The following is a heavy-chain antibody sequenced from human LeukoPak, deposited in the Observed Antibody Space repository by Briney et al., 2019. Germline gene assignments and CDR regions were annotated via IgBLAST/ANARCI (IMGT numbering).Heavy chain of an antibody. J-gene: IGHJ4*02. CDR2: IYYSGST. Sequence: MSSETLSLTWTVSGGSISSYYWSWVRQPPGKGLEWIGYIYYSGSTNYNPSLKSRVTISVDTSKTQFSLKLSSVTAADPAVYYCARTLGYCSSTSCYGGYYFDYWGQGTLVTVSS. V-gene: IGHV4-59*01. CDR1: GGSISSYY. CDR3: ARTLGYCSSTSCYGGYYFDY. D-gene: IGHD2-2*01.